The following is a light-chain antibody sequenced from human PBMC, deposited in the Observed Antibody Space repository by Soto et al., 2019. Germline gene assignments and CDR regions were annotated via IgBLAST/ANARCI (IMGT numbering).Light chain of an antibody. J-gene: IGKJ5*01. CDR3: QQFNSYPST. CDR2: DVS. CDR1: QDIRGA. Sequence: AIQLTQSPSSLSASVGDRVTITCRASQDIRGALAWYQQKPGKAPKILIYDVSTLESGVPSRFSGSSSGTDLTLTMSRLQPVDLATYYCQQFNSYPSTFGQGTRLEIK. V-gene: IGKV1-13*02.